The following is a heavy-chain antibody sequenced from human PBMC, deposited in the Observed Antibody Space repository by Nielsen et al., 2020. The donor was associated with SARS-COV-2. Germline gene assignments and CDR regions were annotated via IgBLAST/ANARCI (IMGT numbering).Heavy chain of an antibody. CDR2: IYYSGST. D-gene: IGHD4/OR15-4a*01. CDR3: ARDASDYGTSFDY. CDR1: GGSISSSSYY. J-gene: IGHJ4*02. Sequence: SETLSLTCTVSGGSISSSSYYWGWIRQPPGKGLEWIGSIYYSGSTYYNPSLKSRVTISVDTSKNQFSLKLSSVTAADTAVYYCARDASDYGTSFDYWGQGTLVTVSS. V-gene: IGHV4-39*02.